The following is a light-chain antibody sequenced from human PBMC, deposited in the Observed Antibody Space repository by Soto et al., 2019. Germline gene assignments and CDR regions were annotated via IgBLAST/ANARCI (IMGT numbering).Light chain of an antibody. V-gene: IGLV2-14*01. Sequence: QSVLTQPASVSGSPGQSITISCTGTSSDIGNYDFVSWYQQVPGTAPKAMIYEVSSRPSWVANRFSGSKSGNTASLTISGLLAEDEAYYYCSSYTTSTSFILFGGGTQLTVL. CDR1: SSDIGNYDF. J-gene: IGLJ7*01. CDR2: EVS. CDR3: SSYTTSTSFIL.